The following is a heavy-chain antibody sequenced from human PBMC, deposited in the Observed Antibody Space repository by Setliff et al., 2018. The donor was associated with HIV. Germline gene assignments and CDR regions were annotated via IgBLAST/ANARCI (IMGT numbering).Heavy chain of an antibody. J-gene: IGHJ4*02. CDR2: IHHSGST. D-gene: IGHD3-22*01. Sequence: PSETLSLTCAVHGGPLTDHYWNWIRQSPGKGLEWIGSIHHSGSTNYNPSLKSRVTISVDTSKNQFSLKLSAVTAADTAVFYCARLTTTYYYDSSAYCHPVWGQGELVTVSS. V-gene: IGHV4-34*01. CDR3: ARLTTTYYYDSSAYCHPV. CDR1: GGPLTDHY.